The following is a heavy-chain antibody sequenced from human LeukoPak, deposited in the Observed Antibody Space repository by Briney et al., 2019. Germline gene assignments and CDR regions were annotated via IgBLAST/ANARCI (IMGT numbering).Heavy chain of an antibody. CDR3: ARHPDGSLSLDY. D-gene: IGHD1-26*01. V-gene: IGHV3-48*03. CDR1: GFTFSSYE. Sequence: GGSLRLSCAASGFTFSSYEMNWVRQAPGKGLEWVSYISSSGSHTNYADSVTGRFTISRNNAKKSLHLQMNSLRAEDTAVYYCARHPDGSLSLDYWGQGTLVTVSS. CDR2: ISSSGSHT. J-gene: IGHJ4*02.